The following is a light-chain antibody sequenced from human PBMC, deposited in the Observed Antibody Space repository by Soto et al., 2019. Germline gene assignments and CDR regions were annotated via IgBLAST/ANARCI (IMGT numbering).Light chain of an antibody. CDR2: GAS. CDR1: QNVNNR. Sequence: EMGMTESPAMLSVSPGARASLSFRASQNVNNRLAWYQQKAGQPPRLLIYGASTGDTGIPARFSGSGSGTELTLTISSLQSEDFAVYYCHHFNSSPLLFGQGTKVEIK. J-gene: IGKJ1*01. CDR3: HHFNSSPLL. V-gene: IGKV3-15*01.